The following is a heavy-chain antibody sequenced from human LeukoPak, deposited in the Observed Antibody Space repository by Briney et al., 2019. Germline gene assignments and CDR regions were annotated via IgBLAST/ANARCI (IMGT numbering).Heavy chain of an antibody. V-gene: IGHV7-4-1*02. Sequence: ASVKVSCKASGYTFTNYAMNWVRQAPGQGLEWMGWINTNTGNPTYAQGFTGRFVFSLDTSVSTAYLQISSLKAEDTAVYYCARDPDYVWGSYRSRFDYWGQGTLVTVSS. CDR1: GYTFTNYA. CDR3: ARDPDYVWGSYRSRFDY. CDR2: INTNTGNP. J-gene: IGHJ4*02. D-gene: IGHD3-16*02.